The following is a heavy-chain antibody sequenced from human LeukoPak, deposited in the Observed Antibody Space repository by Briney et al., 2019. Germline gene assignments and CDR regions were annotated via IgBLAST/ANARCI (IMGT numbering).Heavy chain of an antibody. V-gene: IGHV4-39*07. J-gene: IGHJ5*02. CDR3: ARDTHVQNTAAGLARWFDP. D-gene: IGHD6-13*01. CDR1: GGSISSSSYY. CDR2: IYYSGST. Sequence: PSETLSLTCTVSGGSISSSSYYWGWIRQPPGKGLEWIGSIYYSGSTYYNPSLKSRVTISVDTSKNQFSLKLSSVTAADTAVYYCARDTHVQNTAAGLARWFDPWGQGTLVTVSS.